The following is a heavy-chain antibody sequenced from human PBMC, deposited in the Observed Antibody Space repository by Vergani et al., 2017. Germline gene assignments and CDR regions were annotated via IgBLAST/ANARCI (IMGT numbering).Heavy chain of an antibody. D-gene: IGHD1-26*01. CDR2: IWYDGSNK. CDR3: ARDTGGSYLKAYFDY. J-gene: IGHJ4*02. V-gene: IGHV3-33*01. CDR1: GFTFSSYG. Sequence: QVQLVESGGGVVQPGRSLRLSCAASGFTFSSYGMHWVRQAPGKGLEWVAVIWYDGSNKYYADSVKGRFTISRDNSKNTLYLQMNSLRAEDPAVYYCARDTGGSYLKAYFDYWGQGTLVTVSS.